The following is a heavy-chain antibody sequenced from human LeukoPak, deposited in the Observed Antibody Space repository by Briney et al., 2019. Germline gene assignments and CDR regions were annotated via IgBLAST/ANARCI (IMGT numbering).Heavy chain of an antibody. D-gene: IGHD5-18*01. CDR2: ISSSSSYI. J-gene: IGHJ4*02. CDR1: GFTFSSYS. Sequence: GGSLRLSCAASGFTFSSYSMNWVRQAPGKGLEGVSSISSSSSYIYYADSVKGRFTISRDNAKNSLYLQMNSLRAEDTAVYYCARGGGVDTAMVPSFDYWGQGTLVTVSS. CDR3: ARGGGVDTAMVPSFDY. V-gene: IGHV3-21*01.